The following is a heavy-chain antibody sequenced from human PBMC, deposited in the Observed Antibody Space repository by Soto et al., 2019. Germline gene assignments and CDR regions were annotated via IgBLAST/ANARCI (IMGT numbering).Heavy chain of an antibody. D-gene: IGHD6-6*01. CDR3: ARDLRGGIAARRRGQTDY. V-gene: IGHV3-48*02. CDR1: GFTFSSYS. J-gene: IGHJ4*02. Sequence: EVQLVESGGGLVQPGGSLRLSCAASGFTFSSYSMNWVRQAPGKGLEWVSYISSSSSTIYYADSVKGRFTIARDNAKNSLYLQMNSLRDEDTAVYYCARDLRGGIAARRRGQTDYWGQGTLVTVSS. CDR2: ISSSSSTI.